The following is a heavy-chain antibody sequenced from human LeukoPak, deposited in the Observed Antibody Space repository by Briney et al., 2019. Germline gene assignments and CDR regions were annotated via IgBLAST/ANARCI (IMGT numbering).Heavy chain of an antibody. CDR3: ARAAGSGWFDY. Sequence: GGSLRLSCAASGFTFSSYSMNWVRQAPGKGLEWVSSISSSSSYIYYADSVKGRFTISRDNAKNSLCLQMNSLRAEDTAVYYCARAAGSGWFDYWGQGTLVTVSS. V-gene: IGHV3-21*01. D-gene: IGHD3-22*01. J-gene: IGHJ4*02. CDR2: ISSSSSYI. CDR1: GFTFSSYS.